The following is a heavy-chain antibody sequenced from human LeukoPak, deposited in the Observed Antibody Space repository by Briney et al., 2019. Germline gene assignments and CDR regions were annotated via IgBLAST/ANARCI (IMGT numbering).Heavy chain of an antibody. CDR3: ARGGITDYGDYSSFDY. V-gene: IGHV3-66*01. CDR1: GFTVSSNY. D-gene: IGHD4-17*01. Sequence: GGSLRLSCAASGFTVSSNYMSWVRQAPGKGLEWVSVISTGGGTSYTDSVKGRLTFSRDNSKNTLFLQMNSLRAEDTGVYYCARGGITDYGDYSSFDYWGQGTLLTVSS. CDR2: ISTGGGT. J-gene: IGHJ4*02.